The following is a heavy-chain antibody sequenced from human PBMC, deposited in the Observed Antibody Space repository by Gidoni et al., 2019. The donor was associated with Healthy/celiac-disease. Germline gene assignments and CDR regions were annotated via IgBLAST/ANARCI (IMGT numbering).Heavy chain of an antibody. CDR1: GFTFSSSA. CDR3: AKEYRITMVRGVIYYYYGMDV. V-gene: IGHV3-23*04. J-gene: IGHJ6*02. Sequence: EVQLVESGGGLVQHGGSLRLSCAASGFTFSSSAMSWVRQAPGKGLEWVSAISGSGGSTYYADSVKGRFTISRDNSKNTLYLQMNSLRAEDTAVYYCAKEYRITMVRGVIYYYYGMDVWGQGTTVTVSS. CDR2: ISGSGGST. D-gene: IGHD3-10*01.